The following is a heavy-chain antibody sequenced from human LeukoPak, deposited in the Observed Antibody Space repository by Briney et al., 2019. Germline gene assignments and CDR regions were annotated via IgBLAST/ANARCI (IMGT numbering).Heavy chain of an antibody. CDR3: ARAHCSGGSCYSVY. J-gene: IGHJ4*02. CDR2: ISSSSSYI. D-gene: IGHD2-15*01. Sequence: GGSLRLSCAASGFTFSSYSMTWVRQAPGKGLEWVSSISSSSSYIYYADSVKGRFTTSRDNAKNSLYLQMNSLRAEDTAVYYCARAHCSGGSCYSVYWGQGTLVTVSS. V-gene: IGHV3-21*01. CDR1: GFTFSSYS.